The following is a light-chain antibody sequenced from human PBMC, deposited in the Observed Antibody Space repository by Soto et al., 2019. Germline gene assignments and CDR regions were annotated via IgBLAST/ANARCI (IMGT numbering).Light chain of an antibody. CDR1: SSDVGSYNL. J-gene: IGLJ1*01. V-gene: IGLV2-23*03. Sequence: ALTQPASVSGSPGQSITISCTGTSSDVGSYNLVSWYQQHPGKAPKLMIYEGSKRPSGVSNRFSGSKSGNTASLTFSGLQAEDEADYYCCSYAGSSTFYVFGTGTKVTVL. CDR3: CSYAGSSTFYV. CDR2: EGS.